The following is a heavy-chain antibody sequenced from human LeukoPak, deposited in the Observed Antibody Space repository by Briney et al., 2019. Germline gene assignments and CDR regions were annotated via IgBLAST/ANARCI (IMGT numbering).Heavy chain of an antibody. CDR3: ARELKNYHIEV. CDR2: IYYSGSI. J-gene: IGHJ6*03. Sequence: SSETLSLTCTLSGGSIYTYYWSWIRQAPGKGLEWIGYIYYSGSINYNPSLKSRVTISLDPSNNQFSMKLRSVTAADPAVYYCARELKNYHIEVWGQGTTVTVSS. V-gene: IGHV4-59*01. CDR1: GGSIYTYY.